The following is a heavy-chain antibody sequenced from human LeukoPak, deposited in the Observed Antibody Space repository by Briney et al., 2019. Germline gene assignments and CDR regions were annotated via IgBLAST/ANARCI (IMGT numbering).Heavy chain of an antibody. D-gene: IGHD4-17*01. CDR3: AKGPSPYGDYDY. J-gene: IGHJ4*02. CDR1: GFTFSSYA. CDR2: TSTSGGST. V-gene: IGHV3-23*01. Sequence: TGGSLRLSCAASGFTFSSYAMSWVRQAPGKGLEWVSATSTSGGSTFYADSVKGRFTISRDNSKNTLYLQMNSLRAEDTAVHYCAKGPSPYGDYDYWGQGTLVTVSS.